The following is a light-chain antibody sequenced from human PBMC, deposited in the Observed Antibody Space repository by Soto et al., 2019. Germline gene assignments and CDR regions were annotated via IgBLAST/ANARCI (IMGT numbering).Light chain of an antibody. J-gene: IGKJ1*01. Sequence: EILITQSPATLSVSPGERATLSCRASQSVSSNFAWYQQRPGQAPRLLIYGASNRATGIPDRLSVSGSGTDFTLTIRRLEPEDFAVYYCQQYGTSGTFGQGTKV. V-gene: IGKV3-20*01. CDR3: QQYGTSGT. CDR1: QSVSSN. CDR2: GAS.